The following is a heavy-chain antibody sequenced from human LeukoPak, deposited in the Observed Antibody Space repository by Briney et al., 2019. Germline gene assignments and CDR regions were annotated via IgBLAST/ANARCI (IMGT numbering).Heavy chain of an antibody. CDR1: GYTFTGYY. V-gene: IGHV1-2*02. CDR3: ARDSGVDYDFWGNWFDP. CDR2: INPNSGGT. D-gene: IGHD3-3*01. J-gene: IGHJ5*02. Sequence: ASVKVSCKASGYTFTGYYMHWVRQAPGQGLEWMGWINPNSGGTNYAQKFQGRVTMTRDTSISTAYMELSRPRSDDTAVYYCARDSGVDYDFWGNWFDPWGQGTLVTVSS.